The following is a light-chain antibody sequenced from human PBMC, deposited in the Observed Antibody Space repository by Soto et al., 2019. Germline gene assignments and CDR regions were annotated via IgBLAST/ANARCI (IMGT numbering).Light chain of an antibody. CDR3: QQYYSDFFT. J-gene: IGKJ2*01. V-gene: IGKV4-1*01. CDR1: QSLLYSSNNKTY. Sequence: DIVMTQSPEFLAVPLGERATINCKSSQSLLYSSNNKTYLAWYQHRPGQSPKMLIFWASARESGVPDRISGSGSETDFTLSISGLQAEDAAVYFCQQYYSDFFTFGQGTTVEIK. CDR2: WAS.